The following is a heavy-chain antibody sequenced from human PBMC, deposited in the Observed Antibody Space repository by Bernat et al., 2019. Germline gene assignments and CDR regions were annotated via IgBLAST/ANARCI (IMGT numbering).Heavy chain of an antibody. Sequence: EVQLVESGGGLVKPGESLRLSCAPYGFTFSKAWMHWVRQAPGKGLEWVGRIKRKTDGGTTDYAAPVKGRFIISRDDSKNMLYLKMNSLESEDTAVYFCTAHWEGYWDQGTLVTVSS. CDR1: GFTFSKAW. CDR2: IKRKTDGGTT. CDR3: TAHWEGY. V-gene: IGHV3-15*07. J-gene: IGHJ4*02. D-gene: IGHD7-27*01.